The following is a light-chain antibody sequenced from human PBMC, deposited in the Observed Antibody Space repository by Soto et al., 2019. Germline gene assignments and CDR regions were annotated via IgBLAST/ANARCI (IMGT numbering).Light chain of an antibody. Sequence: EIVLTQSPGTLSLSPGERATLSCRASQSVSLSYLAWYQQKPGQAPRLLIYGASNRATGIPDRFSGSGSGKDFPLTISRLEPEDSAVYYCQQHDSSPFTFGGGTNVEI. CDR2: GAS. V-gene: IGKV3-20*01. CDR1: QSVSLSY. J-gene: IGKJ4*01. CDR3: QQHDSSPFT.